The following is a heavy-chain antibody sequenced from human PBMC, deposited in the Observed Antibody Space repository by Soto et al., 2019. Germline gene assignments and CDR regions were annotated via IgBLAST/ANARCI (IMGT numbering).Heavy chain of an antibody. D-gene: IGHD1-26*01. J-gene: IGHJ4*02. Sequence: SETPSPTCAVSGGSLSSGGYSWGWVRQPPGKGLEWIGYIYHSGSTYYNPSLKSRVTISVDRSKNQFSLKLSSVTAADTAVYYCARAGVVGATALDYWGQGTQVTVS. CDR3: ARAGVVGATALDY. CDR2: IYHSGST. V-gene: IGHV4-30-2*01. CDR1: GGSLSSGGYS.